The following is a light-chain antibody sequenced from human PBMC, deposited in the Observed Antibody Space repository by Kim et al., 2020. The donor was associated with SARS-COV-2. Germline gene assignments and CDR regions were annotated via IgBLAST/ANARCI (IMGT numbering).Light chain of an antibody. CDR1: LSIIRNY. V-gene: IGKV3-20*01. CDR3: QHYSDSPPWT. Sequence: PGERDTLSCRAGLSIIRNYLAWYQQKPGQAPRLVIYAASSRATGIPDRFSGSGSGTDFTFTISRLEPEDFAVYYCQHYSDSPPWTFGQGTKVDIK. J-gene: IGKJ1*01. CDR2: AAS.